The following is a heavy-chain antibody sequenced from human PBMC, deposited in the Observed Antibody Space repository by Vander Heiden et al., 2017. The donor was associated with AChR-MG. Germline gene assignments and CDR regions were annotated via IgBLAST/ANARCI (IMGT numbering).Heavy chain of an antibody. J-gene: IGHJ6*03. CDR1: GGTLSSYA. CDR2: IIPIFGTA. Sequence: GSSVKVSCKASGGTLSSYAISWVRQAPGQGLEWMGGIIPIFGTANYAQKFQGRVTITADESTSTAYMELSSLRSEDTAVYYCATEMGLTVTTRSYMDVWGKGTTVTVSS. V-gene: IGHV1-69*01. CDR3: ATEMGLTVTTRSYMDV. D-gene: IGHD4-17*01.